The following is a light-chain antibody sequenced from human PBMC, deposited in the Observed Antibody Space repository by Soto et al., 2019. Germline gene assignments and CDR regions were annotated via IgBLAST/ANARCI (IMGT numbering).Light chain of an antibody. CDR2: GAS. CDR3: QQYNNWPPWT. Sequence: EIVLTQSPATLSVSPGERATLSCRASQSVNQKLGWYQQKPGQAPRLLIYGASSRATGIPDRFSGSGSGTEFTLTISSLQSEDFAVYYCQQYNNWPPWTFGQGTKVDIK. CDR1: QSVNQK. V-gene: IGKV3D-15*01. J-gene: IGKJ1*01.